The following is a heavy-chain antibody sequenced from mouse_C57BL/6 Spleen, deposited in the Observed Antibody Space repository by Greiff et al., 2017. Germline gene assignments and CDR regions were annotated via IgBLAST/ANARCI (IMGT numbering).Heavy chain of an antibody. D-gene: IGHD2-1*01. V-gene: IGHV1-82*01. Sequence: VKLVESGPELVKPGASVKISCKASGYAFSSSWMNWVKQRPGKGLEWIGRIYPGDGDTNYNGKFKGKATLTADKSSSTAYMQLSSLTSEDSAVYFCARRRYGNHYYAMDYWGQGTSVTVSS. CDR1: GYAFSSSW. CDR3: ARRRYGNHYYAMDY. CDR2: IYPGDGDT. J-gene: IGHJ4*01.